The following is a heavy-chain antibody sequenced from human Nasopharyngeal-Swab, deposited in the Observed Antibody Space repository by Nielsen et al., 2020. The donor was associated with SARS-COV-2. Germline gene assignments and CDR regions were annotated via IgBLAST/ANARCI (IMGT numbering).Heavy chain of an antibody. V-gene: IGHV3-15*01. CDR3: TTSGYDSTSDAFDI. D-gene: IGHD3-22*01. Sequence: GGSLRLSYAASGFTFSNAWMSWVRQAPGKGLEWVGRIKSKTDGGTTDYAAPVKGRFTISRDDSKNTLYLQMNSLKTEDTAVYYCTTSGYDSTSDAFDIWGQGTMVTVSS. J-gene: IGHJ3*02. CDR2: IKSKTDGGTT. CDR1: GFTFSNAW.